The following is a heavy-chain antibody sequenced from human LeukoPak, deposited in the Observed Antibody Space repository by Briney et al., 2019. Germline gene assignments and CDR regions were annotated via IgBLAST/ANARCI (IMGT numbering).Heavy chain of an antibody. D-gene: IGHD3-22*01. CDR1: GGSFSSGGYY. V-gene: IGHV4-31*03. Sequence: PSQTLSLTCTVSGGSFSSGGYYWSWIRRHPGKGLEWIGYIYYSGSTYYNPSLKSRVTISVDTSKNQFSLKLSSVTAADTAVYYCARDYDSSGLDYWGQGTLVTVSS. J-gene: IGHJ4*02. CDR2: IYYSGST. CDR3: ARDYDSSGLDY.